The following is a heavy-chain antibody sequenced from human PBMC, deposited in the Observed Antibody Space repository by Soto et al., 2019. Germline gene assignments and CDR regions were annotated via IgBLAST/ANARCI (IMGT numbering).Heavy chain of an antibody. CDR2: ISYDGSNK. CDR3: ATQGGVEMATIHGGNFDY. J-gene: IGHJ4*02. D-gene: IGHD5-12*01. CDR1: GFTFSSYA. V-gene: IGHV3-30*04. Sequence: SLRLSCAASGFTFSSYAMHWVRQAPGKGLEWVAVISYDGSNKYYADSVKGRFTISRDNSKNTLYLQMNSLRAEDTAVYYCATQGGVEMATIHGGNFDYWGQGTLVTVSS.